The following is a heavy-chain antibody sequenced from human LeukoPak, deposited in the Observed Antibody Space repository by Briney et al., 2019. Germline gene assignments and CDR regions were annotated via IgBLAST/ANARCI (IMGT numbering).Heavy chain of an antibody. CDR2: ISSSSSYI. D-gene: IGHD4-17*01. V-gene: IGHV3-21*01. CDR1: GFTFSSYS. Sequence: GGSLRLSCAASGFTFSSYSMNWVRQAPGKGLEWVSSISSSSSYIYYADSVKGRFTISRDNSKNTLYLQMNSLRAEDTAVYYCAKERGRTVTTRPTFDYWGQGTLVTVSS. J-gene: IGHJ4*02. CDR3: AKERGRTVTTRPTFDY.